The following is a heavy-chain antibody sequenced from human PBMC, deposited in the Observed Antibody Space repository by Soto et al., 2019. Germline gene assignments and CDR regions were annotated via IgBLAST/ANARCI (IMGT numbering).Heavy chain of an antibody. CDR3: GAPIVGVAANTFDI. D-gene: IGHD2-21*02. CDR1: GFTVSNTY. J-gene: IGHJ3*02. CDR2: MFKGGST. V-gene: IGHV3-53*01. Sequence: EVQLVESGGGLIQPGGSLRLSCAASGFTVSNTYMIWVRQAPGKGLEWVSIMFKGGSTFYADSVKGRFTISRDSSKNTLYLQMNTLRAEDTAVYYCGAPIVGVAANTFDIWGQGAMVTVSS.